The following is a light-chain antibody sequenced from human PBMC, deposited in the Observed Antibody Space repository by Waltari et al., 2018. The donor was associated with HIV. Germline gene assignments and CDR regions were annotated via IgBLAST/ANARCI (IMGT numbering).Light chain of an antibody. CDR2: GAS. Sequence: EIVMTQSPATLSVSPGGRATLSCRASQSVSNSLVWYQQRPGQAPRLLIYGASTRATGIPGRCSGSGSGTEFTLTINSLQSEDFAVYYCQQYNSWPRTFGQGTKVEVK. V-gene: IGKV3-15*01. CDR3: QQYNSWPRT. J-gene: IGKJ1*01. CDR1: QSVSNS.